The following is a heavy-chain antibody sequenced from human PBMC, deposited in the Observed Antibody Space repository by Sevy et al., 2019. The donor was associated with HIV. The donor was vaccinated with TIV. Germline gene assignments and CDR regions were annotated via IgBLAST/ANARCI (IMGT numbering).Heavy chain of an antibody. V-gene: IGHV3-23*01. Sequence: GGSLRLSCAASGFTFSSYAMSWVRQAPGKGLEWVSAISGSGGSTYYADSVNGRFTISRDNSKNTLYLQMNSLRAEDTAVYYCAKEGTYYDFWSGSEETYYYYGMDVWGQGTTVTVSS. D-gene: IGHD3-3*01. CDR1: GFTFSSYA. CDR2: ISGSGGST. CDR3: AKEGTYYDFWSGSEETYYYYGMDV. J-gene: IGHJ6*02.